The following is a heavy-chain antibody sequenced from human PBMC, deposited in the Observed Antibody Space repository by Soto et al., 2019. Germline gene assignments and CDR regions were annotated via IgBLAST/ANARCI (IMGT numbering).Heavy chain of an antibody. CDR1: GFTFSSYA. CDR3: ARDKSQYYGSGSYPGY. D-gene: IGHD3-10*01. CDR2: ISSNGGST. J-gene: IGHJ4*02. V-gene: IGHV3-64*01. Sequence: GSLRLSCAASGFTFSSYAMHWVRQAPGKGLEYVSAISSNGGSTYYANSVKGRFTISRDNSKNTLYLQMGSLRAEDMAVYYCARDKSQYYGSGSYPGYWGQGTLVTVSS.